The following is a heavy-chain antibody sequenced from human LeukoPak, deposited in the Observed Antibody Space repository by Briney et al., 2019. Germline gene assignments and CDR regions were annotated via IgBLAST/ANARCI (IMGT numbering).Heavy chain of an antibody. D-gene: IGHD3-10*01. CDR2: ISAYNGNT. CDR3: AQVVRGVPPTN. J-gene: IGHJ4*02. V-gene: IGHV1-18*01. Sequence: GASVKVSCKASGYTFTSYGISWVRQAPGLGLEWMGWISAYNGNTNYAQKLQGRVTMTTDTSTSTAYMELRSLRSDDTAVYYCAQVVRGVPPTNWGQGTLVTVSS. CDR1: GYTFTSYG.